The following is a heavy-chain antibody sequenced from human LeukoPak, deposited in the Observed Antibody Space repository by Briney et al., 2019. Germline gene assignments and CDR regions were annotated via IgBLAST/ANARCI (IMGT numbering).Heavy chain of an antibody. Sequence: GGSLRLSCAASGFTFSSYAMHWVRQAPGKGLEWVAVISYDGSNQYYADSVKGRFTISRDNSKNTLYLQMNSLRAEDTAVYYCARRDFWSGNDAFDIWGQGTMVTVSS. V-gene: IGHV3-30-3*01. J-gene: IGHJ3*02. CDR3: ARRDFWSGNDAFDI. CDR2: ISYDGSNQ. CDR1: GFTFSSYA. D-gene: IGHD3-3*01.